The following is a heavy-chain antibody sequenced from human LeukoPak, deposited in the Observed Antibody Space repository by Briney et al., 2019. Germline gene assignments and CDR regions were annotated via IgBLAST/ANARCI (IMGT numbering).Heavy chain of an antibody. J-gene: IGHJ5*02. V-gene: IGHV1-8*01. Sequence: GASVKVSCKASGYTFTSYDINWVRQATGQGPEWMGWMNSNSGKTGYSQKFQGRINLTRNTSISTAYMEVSSLRPEDTALYCCVRAAQEGRDSMTGTHTGNWFDPWGQGTLVTVSS. CDR3: VRAAQEGRDSMTGTHTGNWFDP. D-gene: IGHD3-9*01. CDR1: GYTFTSYD. CDR2: MNSNSGKT.